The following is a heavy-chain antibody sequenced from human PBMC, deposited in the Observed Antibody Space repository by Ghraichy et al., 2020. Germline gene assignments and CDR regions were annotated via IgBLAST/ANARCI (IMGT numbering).Heavy chain of an antibody. CDR3: ARDPLYSSSWSEDY. Sequence: SETLSLTCTVSGGSVSSGSYYWSWIRQPPGKGLEWIGYIYYSGSTNYNPSLKSRVTISVDTSKNQFSLKLSSVTAADTAVYYCARDPLYSSSWSEDYWGQGTLVTVSS. J-gene: IGHJ4*02. CDR2: IYYSGST. D-gene: IGHD6-13*01. CDR1: GGSVSSGSYY. V-gene: IGHV4-61*01.